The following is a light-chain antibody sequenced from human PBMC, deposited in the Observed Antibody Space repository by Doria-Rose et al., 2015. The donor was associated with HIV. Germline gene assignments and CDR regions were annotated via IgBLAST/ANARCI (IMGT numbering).Light chain of an antibody. CDR1: QDISNY. Sequence: DIRMAQSPLSLSASVGDRVTITCRASQDISNYLAWYQHKPGQPPNLLIYAASTLHSGVPSRFSGSGSGTNFTLIISSLQPEDVATYYCQKYNSAPLFTFGPGTKMDIK. CDR2: AAS. J-gene: IGKJ3*01. V-gene: IGKV1-27*01. CDR3: QKYNSAPLFT.